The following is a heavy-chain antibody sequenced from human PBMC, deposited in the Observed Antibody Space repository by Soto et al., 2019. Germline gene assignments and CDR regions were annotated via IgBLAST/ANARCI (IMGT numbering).Heavy chain of an antibody. D-gene: IGHD5-18*01. J-gene: IGHJ4*02. V-gene: IGHV4-39*01. Sequence: SETLSLTCTVSGGSISSSSYYWGWIRQPPGKGLEWIGSIYYSGSTYYNPSLKSRVTISVDTSKNQFSLKLSSVTAADTAIYYCARLSYSYGVDYWGQGTLVTVS. CDR1: GGSISSSSYY. CDR3: ARLSYSYGVDY. CDR2: IYYSGST.